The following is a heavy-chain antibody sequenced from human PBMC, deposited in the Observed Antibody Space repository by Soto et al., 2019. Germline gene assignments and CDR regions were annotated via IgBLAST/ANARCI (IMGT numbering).Heavy chain of an antibody. CDR1: GGTFSSYA. D-gene: IGHD3-22*01. CDR3: EGTYNYDSSGYYLHY. V-gene: IGHV1-69*13. Sequence: SVKVSCKASGGTFSSYAISWVRQAPGQGLEWMGGIIPIFGTPNYAQKFQGRVTITAGDTTSTAYMELSSLRSADTAVYYCEGTYNYDSSGYYLHYWGQGTPVTVYS. J-gene: IGHJ4*02. CDR2: IIPIFGTP.